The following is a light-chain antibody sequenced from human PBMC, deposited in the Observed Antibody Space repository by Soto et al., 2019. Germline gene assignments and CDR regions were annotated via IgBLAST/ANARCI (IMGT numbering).Light chain of an antibody. CDR3: CSYTSSSNRV. CDR2: EVR. V-gene: IGLV2-14*01. CDR1: SSDVGGYNH. Sequence: QSALTQPASVSGSPGQSITISCTGTSSDVGGYNHVSWYQQHPGKAPKLIIYEVRNRPSGVSNRLSGSKSGNTASLTISGLQADDEADYYCCSYTSSSNRVFGGGTQLTVL. J-gene: IGLJ3*02.